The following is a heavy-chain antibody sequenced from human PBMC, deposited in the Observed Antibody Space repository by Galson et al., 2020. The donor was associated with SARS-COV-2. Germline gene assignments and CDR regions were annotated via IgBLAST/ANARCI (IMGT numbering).Heavy chain of an antibody. Sequence: SETLSLTCTVSGGSISSSSYYWGWIRQPPGKGLEWIGSIYYSGSTYYNPSLKSRVTISVDTSKNQFSLKLSSVTAADTAVYYCARVRNTIFTSREGFDPWGQGTLVTVSS. J-gene: IGHJ5*02. CDR3: ARVRNTIFTSREGFDP. CDR1: GGSISSSSYY. D-gene: IGHD3-9*01. V-gene: IGHV4-39*07. CDR2: IYYSGST.